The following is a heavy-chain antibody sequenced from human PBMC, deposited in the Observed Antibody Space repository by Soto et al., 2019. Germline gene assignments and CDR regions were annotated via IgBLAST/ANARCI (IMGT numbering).Heavy chain of an antibody. D-gene: IGHD3-3*01. V-gene: IGHV4-30-4*01. CDR3: ARDFRDFWSASPSYGMDV. Sequence: SETLSLTCTVSGGSISSGDYYWSWIRQPPGKGLEWIGYIYYSGSTYYNPSLKSRVTISVDTSKNQFSLKLSSVAAADTAVYYCARDFRDFWSASPSYGMDVWGQRTTVTVSS. CDR1: GGSISSGDYY. J-gene: IGHJ6*02. CDR2: IYYSGST.